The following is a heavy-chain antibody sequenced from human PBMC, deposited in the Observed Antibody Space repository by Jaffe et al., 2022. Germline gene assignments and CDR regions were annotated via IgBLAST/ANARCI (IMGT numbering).Heavy chain of an antibody. CDR1: GGSISSGSYY. J-gene: IGHJ5*02. CDR3: ARGQRLAAGTVVWFDP. D-gene: IGHD6-13*01. CDR2: IYTSGST. V-gene: IGHV4-61*02. Sequence: QVQLQESGPGLVKPSQTLSLTCTVSGGSISSGSYYWSWIRQPAGKGLEWIGRIYTSGSTNYNPSLKSRVTISVDTSKNQFSLKLSSVTAADTAVYYCARGQRLAAGTVVWFDPWGQGTLVTVSS.